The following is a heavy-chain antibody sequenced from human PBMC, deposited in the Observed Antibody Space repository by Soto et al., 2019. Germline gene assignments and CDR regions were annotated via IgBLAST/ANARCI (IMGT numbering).Heavy chain of an antibody. CDR3: ARLVAAADNPYGMDV. CDR2: IYYSGST. CDR1: GGSISSYY. J-gene: IGHJ6*02. Sequence: SETLSLTCTVSGGSISSYYWSWIRQPPGKGLEWIGYIYYSGSTNYNPSLKSRVTISVDTSKNQFSLKLSSVTAADTAVYYCARLVAAADNPYGMDVWGQGTTVTVAS. V-gene: IGHV4-59*01. D-gene: IGHD6-13*01.